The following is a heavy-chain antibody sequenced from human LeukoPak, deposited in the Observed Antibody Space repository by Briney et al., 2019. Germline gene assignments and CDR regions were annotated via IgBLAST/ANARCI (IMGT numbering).Heavy chain of an antibody. D-gene: IGHD2-15*01. V-gene: IGHV5-51*01. Sequence: GESLKISCKGSGYSFTSYWIGWVRQMPGKGLEWMGIIYPGDSDTRYSPSFQGQVTISADKSISTAYLQWSSLKASDTAMYYCARVAYCSGGSCYYFDYWGREPWPPSPQ. CDR2: IYPGDSDT. CDR1: GYSFTSYW. J-gene: IGHJ4*02. CDR3: ARVAYCSGGSCYYFDY.